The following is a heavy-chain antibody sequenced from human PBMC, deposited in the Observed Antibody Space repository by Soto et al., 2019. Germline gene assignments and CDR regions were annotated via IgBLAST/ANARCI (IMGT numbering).Heavy chain of an antibody. CDR1: GFTFSSYA. V-gene: IGHV3-23*01. CDR2: ISGIGGST. J-gene: IGHJ6*02. CDR3: AKEARSDYYSMDV. Sequence: EVQLLESGGGLVQPGGSLRLSCAASGFTFSSYAISWVRQAPGKGLEWVSAISGIGGSTDYAESVKGRFTISRDNSKDTRYLQMNSLKAEDKAVYYWAKEARSDYYSMDVWGQGTTVTVSS.